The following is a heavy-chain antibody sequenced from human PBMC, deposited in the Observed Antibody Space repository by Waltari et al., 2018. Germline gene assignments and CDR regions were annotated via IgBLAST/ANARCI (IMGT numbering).Heavy chain of an antibody. CDR1: GYTFTGYY. Sequence: QVQLVQSGAEVKKPGASVKVSCKASGYTFTGYYMHWVRQAPGQGLEWMGWINPNSGGTNYAQKVQGRVTMTRDTSISTAYMELSRLRSDDTAVYYCARDGDNWNEVGMNWGQGTLVTVSS. D-gene: IGHD1-1*01. CDR3: ARDGDNWNEVGMN. CDR2: INPNSGGT. J-gene: IGHJ4*02. V-gene: IGHV1-2*02.